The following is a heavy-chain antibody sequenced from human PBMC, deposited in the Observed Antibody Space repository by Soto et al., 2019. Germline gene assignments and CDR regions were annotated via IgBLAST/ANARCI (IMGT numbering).Heavy chain of an antibody. D-gene: IGHD3-10*01. CDR3: ARVAPGLDAFDI. V-gene: IGHV3-30*04. Sequence: GGSLRLSCPASGFTFSSYAMHWVRQAPGKGLEWGAIISSDGSNKYYADSVKGRFTISRDNSKNTLYRQMTSVRAEDSAVYYCARVAPGLDAFDIWGQGTMVTVSS. J-gene: IGHJ3*02. CDR1: GFTFSSYA. CDR2: ISSDGSNK.